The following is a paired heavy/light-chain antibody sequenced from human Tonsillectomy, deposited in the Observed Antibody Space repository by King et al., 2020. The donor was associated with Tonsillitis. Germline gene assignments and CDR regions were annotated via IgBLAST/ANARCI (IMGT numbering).Light chain of an antibody. V-gene: IGKV1-6*01. CDR2: AAS. CDR1: QGIRND. Sequence: AIQMTQSPSSLSASVGDRVTITCRASQGIRNDLGWYQQKPGKAPKLLIYAASYLQSGVPSRFSGSGSGTDFTLTISSLQPEDFATYYCLQDSNYPLTFGGGTKVEIK. CDR3: LQDSNYPLT. J-gene: IGKJ4*01.
Heavy chain of an antibody. J-gene: IGHJ4*02. D-gene: IGHD3-22*01. CDR3: AHRRSGWFNYDSSGYLDY. Sequence: QITLKESGPTLVKPTQTLTLTCTFSGFSLSTSGVDVGWIRQPPGKALEWLALIYWDDDKRYNPSLKNRLTITKDTSKNQVVLTMTNMDPVDTATYYCAHRRSGWFNYDSSGYLDYWGQGTLVTVSS. CDR1: GFSLSTSGVD. CDR2: IYWDDDK. V-gene: IGHV2-5*02.